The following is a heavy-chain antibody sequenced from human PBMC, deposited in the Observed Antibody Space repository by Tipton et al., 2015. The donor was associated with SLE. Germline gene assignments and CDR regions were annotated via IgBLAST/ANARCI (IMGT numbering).Heavy chain of an antibody. V-gene: IGHV3-21*03. D-gene: IGHD6-13*01. Sequence: SLRLSCAASGFTFSSYSMNWVCQAPGKGLEWVSSISSSSSYIYYADSVKGRFTISRDNAKNSLYLQMNSLRAEDTAVYYCAIARVSEGYFQHWGQGTLVTVSS. CDR2: ISSSSSYI. CDR3: AIARVSEGYFQH. CDR1: GFTFSSYS. J-gene: IGHJ1*01.